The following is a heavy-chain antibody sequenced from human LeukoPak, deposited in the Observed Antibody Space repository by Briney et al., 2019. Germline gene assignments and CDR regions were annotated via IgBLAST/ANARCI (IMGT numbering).Heavy chain of an antibody. CDR3: ARDRAANQDWVEFDP. V-gene: IGHV3-66*03. CDR2: IRNSGEA. CDR1: GFIFGDFW. D-gene: IGHD3/OR15-3a*01. J-gene: IGHJ5*02. Sequence: PGGSLRPSCAASGFIFGDFWMVWVRQAPGKGLEWVGLIRNSGEAFYADFARGRFAISRDESENTLYLQMNSLRVEDTAVYFCARDRAANQDWVEFDPWGQGTPVIVSS.